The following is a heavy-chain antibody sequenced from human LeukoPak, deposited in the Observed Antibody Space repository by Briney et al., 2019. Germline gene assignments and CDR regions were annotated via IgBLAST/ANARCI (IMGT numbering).Heavy chain of an antibody. D-gene: IGHD3-22*01. Sequence: PGGSLRLSCAASGFTFSSYSMNWVRRAPGKGLEWVSSISSSSSYIYYADSVKGRFTISRDNAKNSLYLQMNSLRAEDTAVYYCARPSQDDSSGYYYHYYYYMDVWGKGTTVTVSS. CDR2: ISSSSSYI. CDR3: ARPSQDDSSGYYYHYYYYMDV. CDR1: GFTFSSYS. V-gene: IGHV3-21*01. J-gene: IGHJ6*03.